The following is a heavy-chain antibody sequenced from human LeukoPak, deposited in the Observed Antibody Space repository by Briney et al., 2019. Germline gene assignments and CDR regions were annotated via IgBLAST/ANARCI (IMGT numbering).Heavy chain of an antibody. CDR1: GGSISSYY. D-gene: IGHD6-13*01. J-gene: IGHJ5*02. V-gene: IGHV4-4*07. CDR2: IYTNGDM. Sequence: PSETLSLTCTVSGGSISSYYWSWIRQPAGKGLEWIGRIYTNGDMIYNPSLKSRVTISVDTSKNQFSLKLSSVTAADTAVYYCAFTRWYQNWFDPWGQGTLVTVSS. CDR3: AFTRWYQNWFDP.